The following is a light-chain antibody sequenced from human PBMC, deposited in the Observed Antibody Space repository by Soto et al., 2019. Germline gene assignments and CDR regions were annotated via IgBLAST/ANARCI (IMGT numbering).Light chain of an antibody. CDR3: QQYNSYLLT. J-gene: IGKJ4*01. V-gene: IGKV1-5*01. CDR2: DAS. CDR1: QSISSW. Sequence: GDRVTITCRASQSISSWLAWYQQKPGKAPKLLIYDASSLESGVPSRFSGSGSGTEFTLTISSLQPDDFATYYCQQYNSYLLTFGGGTKVDIK.